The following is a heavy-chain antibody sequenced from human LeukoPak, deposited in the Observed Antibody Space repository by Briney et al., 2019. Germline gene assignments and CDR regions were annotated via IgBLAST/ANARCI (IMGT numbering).Heavy chain of an antibody. CDR2: TRNKANNHTT. D-gene: IGHD6-13*01. CDR3: ARVSSNWYFDY. J-gene: IGHJ4*02. CDR1: GFTLSDHN. V-gene: IGHV3-72*01. Sequence: GGSLRLSCAASGFTLSDHNMDSVRQAPGKGLEWVGRTRNKANNHTTQYAASVKGRFTISRDDSKKSLYLQMDSLKTEDTAVYYCARVSSNWYFDYWGQGTLVTVSS.